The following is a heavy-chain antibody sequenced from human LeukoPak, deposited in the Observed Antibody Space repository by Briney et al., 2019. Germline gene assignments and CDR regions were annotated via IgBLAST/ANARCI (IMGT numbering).Heavy chain of an antibody. D-gene: IGHD2-21*02. CDR2: IYYSGST. V-gene: IGHV4-39*01. CDR3: ARIPYCGGDCSVIYYYYYMDV. J-gene: IGHJ6*03. Sequence: SETLSLTCTVSGGSISSSSYYWGWIRQPPGKGLEWIGSIYYSGSTYYNPSLKSRVTISVDTSKNQFSLKLSSVTAADTAVYYCARIPYCGGDCSVIYYYYYMDVWGKGTMVTVSS. CDR1: GGSISSSSYY.